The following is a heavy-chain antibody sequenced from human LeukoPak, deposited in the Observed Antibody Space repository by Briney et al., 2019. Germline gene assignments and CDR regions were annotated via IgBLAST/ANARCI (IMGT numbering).Heavy chain of an antibody. D-gene: IGHD3-3*01. CDR2: IIPIFGTA. V-gene: IGHV1-69*05. J-gene: IGHJ4*02. Sequence: GASVKVSCKASGGTFSSYAISWVRQAPGQGLEWMGGIIPIFGTANYAQKLQGRVTITTDESTSTAYMELSSLRSEDTAVYYCATLWSGYSPFDYWGQGTLVTVSS. CDR3: ATLWSGYSPFDY. CDR1: GGTFSSYA.